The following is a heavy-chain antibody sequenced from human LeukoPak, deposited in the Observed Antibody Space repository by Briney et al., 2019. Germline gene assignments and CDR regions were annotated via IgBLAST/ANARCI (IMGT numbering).Heavy chain of an antibody. CDR3: ASQRITMVRGVPDY. CDR2: IDPSDSYT. CDR1: GYSSTSYW. Sequence: GESLKISCKGSGYSSTSYWISWVRQMPGKGLEWMGRIDPSDSYTNYSPSFQGHVTISADKSISTAYLQWSSLKASDTAMYYCASQRITMVRGVPDYWGQGTLVTVSS. D-gene: IGHD3-10*01. J-gene: IGHJ4*02. V-gene: IGHV5-10-1*01.